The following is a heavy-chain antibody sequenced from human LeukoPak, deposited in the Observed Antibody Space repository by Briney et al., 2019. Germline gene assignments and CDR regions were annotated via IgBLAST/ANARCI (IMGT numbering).Heavy chain of an antibody. Sequence: VASVKVSCKAAGDTFTSYDINLVRQATGQGLEWMGWMNPNSGNTGYAQKFQGRVTMTRNTSISTAYMELSSLRSEDTAVYYCARSTTVTTYYYYGMDVWGQGTTVTVSS. D-gene: IGHD4-11*01. CDR1: GDTFTSYD. J-gene: IGHJ6*02. V-gene: IGHV1-8*01. CDR3: ARSTTVTTYYYYGMDV. CDR2: MNPNSGNT.